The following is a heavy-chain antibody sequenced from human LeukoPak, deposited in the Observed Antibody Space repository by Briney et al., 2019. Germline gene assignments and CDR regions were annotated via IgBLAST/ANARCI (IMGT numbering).Heavy chain of an antibody. CDR2: ISAYNGNT. D-gene: IGHD2-15*01. CDR3: ARAWVVVAATLGYYYYMDV. V-gene: IGHV1-18*01. J-gene: IGHJ6*03. CDR1: GYTFTSYG. Sequence: GASVKVSCKASGYTFTSYGISWVRQAPGQGFEWMGWISAYNGNTNYAQKLQGRVTMTTDTSTSTAYMELRSLRSDDTAVYYCARAWVVVAATLGYYYYMDVWGKGTTVTVSS.